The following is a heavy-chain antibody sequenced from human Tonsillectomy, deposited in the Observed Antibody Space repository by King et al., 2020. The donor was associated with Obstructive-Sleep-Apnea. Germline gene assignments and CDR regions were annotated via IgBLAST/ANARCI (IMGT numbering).Heavy chain of an antibody. CDR1: GFTFDGYS. CDR3: AKSSISDGKRNRDYYYGTDV. Sequence: VQLVESGGVVVQPGGSLRLSCEASGFTFDGYSMHWALQAPGKGLEWVSFISWDGYRTYYADSVQGRFTIARDNSRNSLYLHMNSLRTEDSALYYCAKSSISDGKRNRDYYYGTDVWGQGTTVTVSS. CDR2: ISWDGYRT. D-gene: IGHD1/OR15-1a*01. V-gene: IGHV3-43*01. J-gene: IGHJ6*02.